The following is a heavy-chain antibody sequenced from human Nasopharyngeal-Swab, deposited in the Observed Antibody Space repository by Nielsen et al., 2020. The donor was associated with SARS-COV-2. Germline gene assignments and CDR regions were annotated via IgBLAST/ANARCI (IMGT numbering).Heavy chain of an antibody. CDR3: ARGSRVVVPLLYYYYYMDV. J-gene: IGHJ6*03. V-gene: IGHV1-69*13. D-gene: IGHD2-2*01. CDR2: IIPIFGTA. CDR1: GGTFSSYA. Sequence: SVKVSCKASGGTFSSYAISWVRQAPGQGLEWMGGIIPIFGTANYAQKFQGRVTITADESTSTAYMELSSLRSEDTAVYYCARGSRVVVPLLYYYYYMDVWGKGATVTVSS.